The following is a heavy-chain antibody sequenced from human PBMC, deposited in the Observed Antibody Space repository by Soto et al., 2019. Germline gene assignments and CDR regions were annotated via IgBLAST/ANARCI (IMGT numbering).Heavy chain of an antibody. CDR3: GKPMTSGAREYYLGFGG. CDR2: SSHSGST. J-gene: IGHJ6*02. V-gene: IGHV4-59*01. CDR1: GGSTSSYY. Sequence: PSETLSLTCTVSGGSTSSYYWSWIRQPPGKGLEWIGYSSHSGSTSYNPSLKSRVTISVDTSKSQFSLKLSSVTAADTAFYYCGKPMTSGAREYYLGFGGWGQGTTVTVSS. D-gene: IGHD2-21*02.